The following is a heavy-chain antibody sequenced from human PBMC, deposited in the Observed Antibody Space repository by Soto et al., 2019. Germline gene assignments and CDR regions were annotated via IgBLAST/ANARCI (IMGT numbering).Heavy chain of an antibody. CDR1: GYTFTSYG. CDR2: ISAYNGNT. J-gene: IGHJ6*02. Sequence: QVQLVQSGAEVKKPGASVKVSCKASGYTFTSYGISWVRQAPGQGLEWMGWISAYNGNTNYAQKLQGRVTMTTDTSTSTAYMELRSLRSDVTAVYYCARGDGSGSFLQIYYYYGMDVWGQGTTVTVSS. D-gene: IGHD3-10*01. CDR3: ARGDGSGSFLQIYYYYGMDV. V-gene: IGHV1-18*01.